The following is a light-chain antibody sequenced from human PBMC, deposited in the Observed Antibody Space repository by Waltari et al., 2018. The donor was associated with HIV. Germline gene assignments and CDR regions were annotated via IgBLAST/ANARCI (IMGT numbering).Light chain of an antibody. CDR2: RNSDGRH. Sequence: QVVLTQPPSASASLGASVKLTCTLSSGHINYVIAWHQQQPKKGPRFLMKRNSDGRHSKGDGIPDRFSGSSSGAERYLTISSLQSEDEGDYFCQTWGTGIQVFGGGTRLTVL. CDR1: SGHINYV. J-gene: IGLJ2*01. CDR3: QTWGTGIQV. V-gene: IGLV4-69*01.